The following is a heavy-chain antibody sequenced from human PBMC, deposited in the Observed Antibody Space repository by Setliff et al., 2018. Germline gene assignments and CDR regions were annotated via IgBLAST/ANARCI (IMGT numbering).Heavy chain of an antibody. V-gene: IGHV3-74*01. CDR2: INTDGGTT. CDR1: GFIFSSYW. D-gene: IGHD2-15*01. CDR3: ARTCSGSGCYAGLES. Sequence: PGGSLRLSCAASGFIFSSYWMHWVRQVPEKGLVWVSQINTDGGTTRYADSVKGRFTISRDNSKNTLYLQMNSLRPEDTAVYYCARTCSGSGCYAGLESWGQGTPVTVSS. J-gene: IGHJ4*02.